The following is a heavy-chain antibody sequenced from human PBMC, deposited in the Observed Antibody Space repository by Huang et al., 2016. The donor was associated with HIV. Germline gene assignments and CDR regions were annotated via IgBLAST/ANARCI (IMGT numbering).Heavy chain of an antibody. J-gene: IGHJ3*01. V-gene: IGHV5-51*03. D-gene: IGHD2-21*02. CDR3: ARPPTYSDDGGYYIDAFGV. Sequence: EVQLVQSGAEMKRPGESLKIYCKVSGYSFTRQWIGWVRQMPGKGPEWMGIIYPGDADVKYSPTFQGQVTISADNSISTAYLQWKSLKVSDTAMYFCARPPTYSDDGGYYIDAFGVWGRGTMVTVS. CDR1: GYSFTRQW. CDR2: IYPGDADV.